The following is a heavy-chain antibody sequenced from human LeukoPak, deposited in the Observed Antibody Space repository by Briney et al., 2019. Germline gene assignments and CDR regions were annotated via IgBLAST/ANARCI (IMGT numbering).Heavy chain of an antibody. CDR1: GGSISSGDYY. V-gene: IGHV4-30-4*01. Sequence: PSQTLSLTCTVSGGSISSGDYYWSWIRQPPGKGLEWIGYIYYSGSTYYNPSLKSRVTISVDTSKNQFSLKLSSVTAADTAVYYCAAGYDSRYDAFDIWGQGTMVTVSS. CDR2: IYYSGST. J-gene: IGHJ3*02. CDR3: AAGYDSRYDAFDI. D-gene: IGHD5-12*01.